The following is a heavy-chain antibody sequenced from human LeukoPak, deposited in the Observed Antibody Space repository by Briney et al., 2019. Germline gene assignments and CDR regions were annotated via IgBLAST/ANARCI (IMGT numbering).Heavy chain of an antibody. CDR2: IRYDGSNK. J-gene: IGHJ4*02. D-gene: IGHD6-13*01. CDR3: AKWGRIAAAGNGNTYDY. V-gene: IGHV3-30*02. CDR1: GFTFSSYA. Sequence: PGGSLRLSCAASGFTFSSYAMHWVRQAPGKGLEWVAFIRYDGSNKYYADSVKGRFTISRDNSKNTLYLQMNSLRAEDTAVYYCAKWGRIAAAGNGNTYDYWGQGTLVTVSS.